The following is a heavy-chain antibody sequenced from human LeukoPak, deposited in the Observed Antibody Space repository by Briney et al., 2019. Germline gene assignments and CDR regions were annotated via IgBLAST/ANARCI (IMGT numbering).Heavy chain of an antibody. D-gene: IGHD4/OR15-4a*01. J-gene: IGHJ4*02. CDR2: IGSSGADT. V-gene: IGHV3-23*01. Sequence: GGSLRLSCTAPGITLSSYATSCLRQAPGKGLEWVSTIGSSGADTYYADSVKGRFTISKDNSKNALQMSSLRVEDTAVYYCVKHSGGDYGDSDCWGQGTLVTVSP. CDR1: GITLSSYA. CDR3: VKHSGGDYGDSDC.